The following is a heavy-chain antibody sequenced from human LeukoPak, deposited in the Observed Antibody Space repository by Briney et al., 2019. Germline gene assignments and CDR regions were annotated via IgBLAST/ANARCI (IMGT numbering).Heavy chain of an antibody. D-gene: IGHD3-22*01. V-gene: IGHV4-39*07. CDR1: GGSISSSSYY. J-gene: IGHJ4*02. CDR3: ARGRATYDSTGYYI. Sequence: PSETLSLTCTVSGGSISSSSYYWGWIRQPPGKGLEWTGSIYYSGSTYYNPSLKSRVTISVDTSKTQFSLKLSSVTAADTAVYYCARGRATYDSTGYYIWGQGTLVTVSS. CDR2: IYYSGST.